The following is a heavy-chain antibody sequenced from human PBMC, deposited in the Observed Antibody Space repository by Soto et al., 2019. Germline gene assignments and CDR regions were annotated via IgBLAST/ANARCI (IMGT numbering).Heavy chain of an antibody. Sequence: SETLSLTCTISGGSMSSISDSEYWGWIRQFPGKGLEWIASVYKNGRTTYNPSLNSRVTMSVDTSQNQFSLKLSSVTAADTAVYYCARQDTAMVTWFDPWGQGTLVPSPQ. D-gene: IGHD5-18*01. CDR2: VYKNGRT. J-gene: IGHJ5*02. CDR3: ARQDTAMVTWFDP. CDR1: GGSMSSISDSEY. V-gene: IGHV4-39*01.